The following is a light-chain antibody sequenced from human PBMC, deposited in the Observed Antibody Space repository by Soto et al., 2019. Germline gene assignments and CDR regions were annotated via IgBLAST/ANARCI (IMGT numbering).Light chain of an antibody. CDR3: GAWDDSLNARGV. CDR2: NDN. J-gene: IGLJ3*02. Sequence: QSVLTQPPSASGTPGQRVTISCSGSRSNIGSNAVSWYQQLPGTAPKLLIYNDNQRPSAVPDRFSASKSGTSASLAISGLQSEDEADYYCGAWDDSLNARGVFGGGTKLTVL. CDR1: RSNIGSNA. V-gene: IGLV1-44*01.